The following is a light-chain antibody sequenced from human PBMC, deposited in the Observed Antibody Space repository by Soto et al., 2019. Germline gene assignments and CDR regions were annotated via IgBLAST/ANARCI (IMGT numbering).Light chain of an antibody. Sequence: QSVLTQPPSASGTPGQRVTISCSGSSSNIGGNTVNWYQQLPGTAPKLLMSTNNQRPSGVPDRFSGSKSGTSASLAISGLQSEDDADYYCAAWDDSLNGVVFGGGTKLTVL. CDR2: TNN. V-gene: IGLV1-44*01. CDR3: AAWDDSLNGVV. CDR1: SSNIGGNT. J-gene: IGLJ2*01.